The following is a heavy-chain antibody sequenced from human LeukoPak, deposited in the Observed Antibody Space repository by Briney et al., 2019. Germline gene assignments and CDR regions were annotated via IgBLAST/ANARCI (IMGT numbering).Heavy chain of an antibody. CDR2: IYYSGST. CDR3: ARELPVAGTTREWNYFDY. CDR1: GGSISSYY. J-gene: IGHJ4*02. Sequence: SETLSLTCTVSGGSISSYYWSWIRQPPGKGLEWIGYIYYSGSTNYNPSLKSRVTISVDTSKNQFPLKLSSVTAADTAVYYCARELPVAGTTREWNYFDYWGQGTLVTVSS. V-gene: IGHV4-59*01. D-gene: IGHD6-19*01.